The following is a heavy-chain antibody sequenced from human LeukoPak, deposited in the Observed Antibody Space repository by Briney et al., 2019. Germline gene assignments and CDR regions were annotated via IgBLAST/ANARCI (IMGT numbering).Heavy chain of an antibody. V-gene: IGHV3-30*02. CDR1: GLTFSNFP. CDR2: IQDDGATT. Sequence: PGESLRLSCAASGLTFSNFPMHWVRQAPGKGLEWVALIQDDGATTNYVDSVRGRFTISRDNSKSTVYLQMNSLKPDDTAVYYCATQSITLVVVISPFDYWGQGTLVTVSS. J-gene: IGHJ4*02. CDR3: ATQSITLVVVISPFDY. D-gene: IGHD3-22*01.